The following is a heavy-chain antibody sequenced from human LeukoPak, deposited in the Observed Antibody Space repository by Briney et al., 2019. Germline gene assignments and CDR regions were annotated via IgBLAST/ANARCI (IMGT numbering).Heavy chain of an antibody. CDR3: ARQAVAGSHLDY. Sequence: SETLSLTCTVSGGSISSSSYYWGWIRQPPGKGLEWIGSIYYSGSTYYNPSLKSRVTISVDTSKNQFSLKLSSVTAADTAVYYCARQAVAGSHLDYWGQGTLVTVSS. CDR2: IYYSGST. D-gene: IGHD6-19*01. V-gene: IGHV4-39*01. CDR1: GGSISSSSYY. J-gene: IGHJ4*02.